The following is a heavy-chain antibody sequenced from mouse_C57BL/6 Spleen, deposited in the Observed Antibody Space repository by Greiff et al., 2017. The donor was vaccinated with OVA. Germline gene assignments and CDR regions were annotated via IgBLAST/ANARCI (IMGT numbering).Heavy chain of an antibody. D-gene: IGHD2-5*01. V-gene: IGHV1-80*01. CDR1: GYAFSSYW. CDR2: IYPGDGDA. Sequence: QVQLQQSGAELVKPGASVKISCKASGYAFSSYWMNWVKQRPGKGLEWIGQIYPGDGDANYNGKFKGKATLTADKSSSTAYMQLSSLTSEDSAVYFCAREDSNFLFDYWGQGTTLTVSS. J-gene: IGHJ2*01. CDR3: AREDSNFLFDY.